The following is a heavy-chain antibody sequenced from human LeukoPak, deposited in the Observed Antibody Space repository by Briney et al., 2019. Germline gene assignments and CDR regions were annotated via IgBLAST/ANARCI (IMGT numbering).Heavy chain of an antibody. CDR1: GYTFTGYY. J-gene: IGHJ3*02. D-gene: IGHD3-22*01. Sequence: ASVKVSCKASGYTFTGYYMHWVRQAPGQGLEWMGWVNPNSGGTNYAQKFQGRVTMTRDTSISTAYMGLSSLRSEDTAVYYCARATPYDSSGYYSYAFDIWGQGTMVSVSS. CDR3: ARATPYDSSGYYSYAFDI. CDR2: VNPNSGGT. V-gene: IGHV1-2*02.